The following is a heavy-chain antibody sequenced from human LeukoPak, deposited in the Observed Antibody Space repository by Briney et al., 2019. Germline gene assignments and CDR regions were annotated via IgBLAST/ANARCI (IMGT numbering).Heavy chain of an antibody. V-gene: IGHV4-59*01. CDR1: GGSISSYY. D-gene: IGHD1-26*01. Sequence: NASETLSLTCTVSGGSISSYYWSWIRQPPGKGLEWIGYIYYSGSTNYNPSLKSRVTISVDTSKNQFSLKLSSATAADTAVYYCARDGRSGSYYYYMDVWGKGTTVTVSS. CDR2: IYYSGST. CDR3: ARDGRSGSYYYYMDV. J-gene: IGHJ6*03.